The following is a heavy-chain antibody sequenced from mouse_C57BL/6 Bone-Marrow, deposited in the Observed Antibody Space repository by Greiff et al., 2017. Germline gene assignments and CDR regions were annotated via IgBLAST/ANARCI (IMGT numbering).Heavy chain of an antibody. J-gene: IGHJ4*01. Sequence: EVQLVESGGGLVKPGGSLKLSCAASGFTFSDSGMHWVRQAPEKGLEWVAYISSGSSTIHYADTVKGRFTISRDNAKNTLFLQMTRLRSEGTAMYYCAEGEDSAGYVDAYAMDYWGQGTSVTVSS. CDR2: ISSGSSTI. CDR1: GFTFSDSG. V-gene: IGHV5-17*01. CDR3: AEGEDSAGYVDAYAMDY. D-gene: IGHD3-2*02.